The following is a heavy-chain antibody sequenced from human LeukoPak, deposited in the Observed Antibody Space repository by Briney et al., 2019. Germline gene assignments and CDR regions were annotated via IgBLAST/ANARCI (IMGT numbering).Heavy chain of an antibody. D-gene: IGHD1-26*01. V-gene: IGHV3-64*01. CDR1: GFTFSSYA. J-gene: IGHJ3*02. Sequence: GGSLRLSCAASGFTFSSYAMHWVRQAPGKGLEYVSGISSNGGSTNYANSVKGRFTISRDNSKNTLYLQMGSLRSEDTAVYYCASPLIYGSRDAFDIWGQGTMVTVSS. CDR2: ISSNGGST. CDR3: ASPLIYGSRDAFDI.